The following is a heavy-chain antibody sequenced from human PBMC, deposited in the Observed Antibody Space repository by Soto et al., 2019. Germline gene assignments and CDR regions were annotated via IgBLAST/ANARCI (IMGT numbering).Heavy chain of an antibody. V-gene: IGHV3-23*01. Sequence: GGSLRLSCVASGFSFSSYAMSWVRQAPGKGLEWVSVISGRDGSTYYADSVKGRFTISRDNSKNTLYLQMNSLRAEDTAVYYCARDRERDAWYEDYWGQGTLVTVSS. J-gene: IGHJ4*02. CDR3: ARDRERDAWYEDY. CDR2: ISGRDGST. D-gene: IGHD6-13*01. CDR1: GFSFSSYA.